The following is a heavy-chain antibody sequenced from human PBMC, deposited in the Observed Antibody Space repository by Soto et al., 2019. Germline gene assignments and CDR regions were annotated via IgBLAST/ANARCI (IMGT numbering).Heavy chain of an antibody. Sequence: QVQLQESGPGLVKPSETLSLTCTVSGGSISSYYWSWIRQPAGKGLEWIGRIYSSGSTNYNDSLKSRITMSVDTSKNQFSLVMTSVTAADTAVYYCARWATGASFHGMDVWGQGATVTVSS. CDR3: ARWATGASFHGMDV. CDR1: GGSISSYY. J-gene: IGHJ6*02. D-gene: IGHD2-8*02. V-gene: IGHV4-4*07. CDR2: IYSSGST.